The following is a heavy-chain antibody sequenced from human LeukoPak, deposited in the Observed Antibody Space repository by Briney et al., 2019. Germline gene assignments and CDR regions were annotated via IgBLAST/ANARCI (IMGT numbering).Heavy chain of an antibody. D-gene: IGHD6-13*01. CDR1: GGSISSYY. CDR3: ARASHPSRSWYY. CDR2: IYYSGST. J-gene: IGHJ4*02. Sequence: SETLSLTCTVSGGSISSYYWSWIRQPPGKGLEWIGYIYYSGSTNYNPSLKSRVTISVDTSKNQFSLKLSSVTAADPAVYYCARASHPSRSWYYWGQGTLVTVSS. V-gene: IGHV4-59*12.